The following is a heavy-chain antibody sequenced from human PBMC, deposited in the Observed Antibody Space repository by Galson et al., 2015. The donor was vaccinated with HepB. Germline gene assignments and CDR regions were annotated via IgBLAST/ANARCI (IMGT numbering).Heavy chain of an antibody. Sequence: SLRLSCAASGFTFSSYGMHWVRQAPGKGLEWVAVIWYDGSNKYYADSVKGRFTISRDNSKNTLYLQMNSLRAEDTAVYYCAGDIRYSPFDYWGQGTLVTVSS. D-gene: IGHD2-21*01. CDR1: GFTFSSYG. V-gene: IGHV3-33*01. CDR3: AGDIRYSPFDY. CDR2: IWYDGSNK. J-gene: IGHJ4*02.